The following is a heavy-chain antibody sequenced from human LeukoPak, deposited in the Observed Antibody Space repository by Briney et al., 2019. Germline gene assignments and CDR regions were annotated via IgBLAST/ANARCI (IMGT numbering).Heavy chain of an antibody. J-gene: IGHJ5*02. CDR1: GGSMRSYY. Sequence: PSETLSLTCTVSGGSMRSYYWSWLRQPPGKGLGWIGYIYYSGSTNYNPSLTSRFTISVDMSKNQFSLKLSSVTAADTAVYYCARSIVVVPAAMDWFDPWGQGTLVTVSS. CDR3: ARSIVVVPAAMDWFDP. V-gene: IGHV4-59*08. D-gene: IGHD2-2*01. CDR2: IYYSGST.